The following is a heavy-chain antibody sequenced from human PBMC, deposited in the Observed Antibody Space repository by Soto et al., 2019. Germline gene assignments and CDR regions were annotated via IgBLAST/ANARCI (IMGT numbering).Heavy chain of an antibody. Sequence: SGPTLVNPTETLTLTCTVSGFSLSNARMGVSWIRQPPGKALEWLAHIFSNDEKSYSTSLKSRLTISKDTSKSQVVLTMTNMDPVDTATYYCARIPQGWSYRYYYYYYGMDVWGQGPTVTVSS. V-gene: IGHV2-26*01. CDR1: GFSLSNARMG. CDR2: IFSNDEK. D-gene: IGHD1-26*01. J-gene: IGHJ6*02. CDR3: ARIPQGWSYRYYYYYYGMDV.